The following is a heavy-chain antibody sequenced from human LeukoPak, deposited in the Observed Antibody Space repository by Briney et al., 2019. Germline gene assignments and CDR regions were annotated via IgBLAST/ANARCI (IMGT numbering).Heavy chain of an antibody. CDR2: IYYSGST. V-gene: IGHV4-59*08. CDR1: GGSISSYY. CDR3: ARRRLHTQKYAFDI. J-gene: IGHJ3*02. Sequence: SETLSLTCTVSGGSISSYYWSWIRQPPGKGLEWIGYIYYSGSTNYNPSLKSRVTISVDTSKNQFSLKLSSVTAADTAVYYCARRRLHTQKYAFDIWGQGTMVTVSS. D-gene: IGHD2-2*02.